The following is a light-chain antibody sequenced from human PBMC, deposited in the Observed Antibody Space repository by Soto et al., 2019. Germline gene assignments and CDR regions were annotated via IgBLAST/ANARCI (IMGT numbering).Light chain of an antibody. Sequence: DIQMTQSPSSLSASVGDRVTITCRASQGISSHLNWYQQKPGKAPKLLIYAASSLQSGVPSRFSGSGSGTDFTLTISSLQPEDFATYSCQRSHSTPLTFGGGTKVEI. V-gene: IGKV1-39*01. CDR1: QGISSH. CDR2: AAS. CDR3: QRSHSTPLT. J-gene: IGKJ4*01.